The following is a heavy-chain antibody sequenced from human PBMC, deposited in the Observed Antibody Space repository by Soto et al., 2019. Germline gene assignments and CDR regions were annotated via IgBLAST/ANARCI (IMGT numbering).Heavy chain of an antibody. CDR1: GDSISSSTW. D-gene: IGHD3-10*01. CDR2: IYHSGST. J-gene: IGHJ5*02. Sequence: SETLSLTCAVSGDSISSSTWWSWVRQPPGKGLQWIGDIYHSGSTNYNPSLRSRVTIAVQKSKNQFSLKLTSVTAADTATYYCARDRRRSNSGIDPWGQGTLVTVSS. CDR3: ARDRRRSNSGIDP. V-gene: IGHV4-4*02.